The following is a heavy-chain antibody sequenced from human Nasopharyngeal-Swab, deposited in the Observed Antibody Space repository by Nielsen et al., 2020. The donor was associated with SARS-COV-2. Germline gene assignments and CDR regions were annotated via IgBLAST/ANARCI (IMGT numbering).Heavy chain of an antibody. J-gene: IGHJ6*02. Sequence: GESLKISCAASGFTFSNFAMSWVRQAPGKGLEWVSVISGGSDSTYYTDSVRGRFTISRDNSKNTLNLQMNNLRAEGTAIYYCAKDRDSGDDSEEYYHYYGMDVWGQGAPVTVSS. V-gene: IGHV3-23*01. CDR1: GFTFSNFA. CDR2: ISGGSDST. D-gene: IGHD5-12*01. CDR3: AKDRDSGDDSEEYYHYYGMDV.